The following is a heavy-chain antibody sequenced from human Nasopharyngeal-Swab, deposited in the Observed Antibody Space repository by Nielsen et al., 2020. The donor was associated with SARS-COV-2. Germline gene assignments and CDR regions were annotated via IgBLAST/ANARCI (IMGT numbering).Heavy chain of an antibody. D-gene: IGHD3-22*01. CDR2: ISSSSSTI. Sequence: GGSLRLSCAASGFTFSSYSMNWVRQAPGKGLEGVSYISSSSSTIYYADSVKGRFTISRDNAKNSLYLQMNSLRAEDTAVYYCARSLYYYDSSGYPSSYYFDYWGQGTLVTVSS. CDR1: GFTFSSYS. V-gene: IGHV3-48*01. J-gene: IGHJ4*02. CDR3: ARSLYYYDSSGYPSSYYFDY.